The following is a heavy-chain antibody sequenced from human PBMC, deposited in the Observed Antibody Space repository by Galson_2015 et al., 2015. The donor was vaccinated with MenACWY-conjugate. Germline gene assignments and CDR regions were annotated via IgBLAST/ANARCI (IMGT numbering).Heavy chain of an antibody. Sequence: SVKVSCKASGYTFTSYYMHWVRQAPGQGLEWMGIINPSGGSTSYAQKFQGRVTMTRDTSTSTVYMELSSLRSEDTAVYYCALKVIVVVPAATFYYYYGMDVWGQGTTVTVSS. J-gene: IGHJ6*02. V-gene: IGHV1-46*01. D-gene: IGHD2-2*01. CDR2: INPSGGST. CDR1: GYTFTSYY. CDR3: ALKVIVVVPAATFYYYYGMDV.